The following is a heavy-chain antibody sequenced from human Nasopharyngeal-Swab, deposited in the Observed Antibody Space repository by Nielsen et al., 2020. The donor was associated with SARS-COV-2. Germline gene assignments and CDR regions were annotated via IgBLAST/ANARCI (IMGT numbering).Heavy chain of an antibody. J-gene: IGHJ4*02. Sequence: GGSLRLSCAASGFTFSSYGMHWVRQAPGKGLEWVAVIWYDGSNKYYADSVKGRFTISRDNSKNTLYLQMHSLRAEDTAVYYCATSGTRCSGDTCNMWVFDYWGQGTLVTVSS. CDR3: ATSGTRCSGDTCNMWVFDY. D-gene: IGHD2-15*01. V-gene: IGHV3-33*01. CDR2: IWYDGSNK. CDR1: GFTFSSYG.